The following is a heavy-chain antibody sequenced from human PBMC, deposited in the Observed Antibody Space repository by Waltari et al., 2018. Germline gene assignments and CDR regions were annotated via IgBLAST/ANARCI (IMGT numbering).Heavy chain of an antibody. CDR3: AKKPYDHAYGDYFDY. V-gene: IGHV3-23*01. CDR2: ISDNGIIT. CDR1: GFRCSSHD. Sequence: SGFRCSSHDMTWVRQAPEKGLEWVSSISDNGIITFYGDSVKGRFTISRDNSKSTLYLQLSGLRAEDTAVYYCAKKPYDHAYGDYFDYWGQGTLVTVSS. J-gene: IGHJ4*02. D-gene: IGHD4-17*01.